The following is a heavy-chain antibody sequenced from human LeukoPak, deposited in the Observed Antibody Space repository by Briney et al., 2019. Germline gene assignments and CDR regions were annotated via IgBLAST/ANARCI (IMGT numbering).Heavy chain of an antibody. D-gene: IGHD3-16*02. J-gene: IGHJ4*02. Sequence: TSETLSLTCAVYGVSFSGYYWSWIRQPPGKGLEWIGQINHSGSTNYNPSLKSRVTISVDTSKNQFSLRLSSVTAADTAVYYCARGGDDYVWGSYRYYFDYWGQGTLVTVSS. V-gene: IGHV4-34*01. CDR1: GVSFSGYY. CDR2: INHSGST. CDR3: ARGGDDYVWGSYRYYFDY.